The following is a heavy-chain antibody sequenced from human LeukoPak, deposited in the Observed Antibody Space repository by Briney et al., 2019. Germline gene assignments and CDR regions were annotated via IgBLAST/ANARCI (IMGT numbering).Heavy chain of an antibody. Sequence: ASVKVSCKASGYTFSTYPMNWVRQAPGQGLEWMGWINAGNGNTKYSQKFQGRVTITRDTSASTAYMEVGSLRSEDTAVYYCARDHWPRILGDSSGFNYWGQGTLVTVSS. CDR2: INAGNGNT. D-gene: IGHD3-22*01. CDR1: GYTFSTYP. V-gene: IGHV1-3*01. CDR3: ARDHWPRILGDSSGFNY. J-gene: IGHJ4*02.